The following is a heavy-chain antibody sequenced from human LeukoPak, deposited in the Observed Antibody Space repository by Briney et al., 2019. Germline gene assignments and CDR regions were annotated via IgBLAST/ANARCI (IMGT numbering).Heavy chain of an antibody. CDR1: GLTFSSYA. Sequence: GRSLRLSCAASGLTFSSYAMHWVRQAPGKGLEWVAVISYDGSNKYYADSVKGRFTISRDNSKNTLYLQMNSLRAEDTAVYYCARDPTLAGYFDYWGQGTLVTVSS. CDR3: ARDPTLAGYFDY. CDR2: ISYDGSNK. J-gene: IGHJ4*02. V-gene: IGHV3-30-3*01.